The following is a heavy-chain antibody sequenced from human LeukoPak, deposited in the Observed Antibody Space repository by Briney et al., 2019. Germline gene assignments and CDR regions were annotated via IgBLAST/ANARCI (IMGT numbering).Heavy chain of an antibody. D-gene: IGHD2-2*02. V-gene: IGHV4-39*01. CDR1: GGSISSSSYY. CDR2: IYYTGST. CDR3: ARHLRGRYCSSTSCYTIPPLDY. Sequence: SETLSLTCTVSGGSISSSSYYWGWIRQPPGKGLEWIGSIYYTGSTYYNPSLKSRVTISVDTSKNQFSLKLSSVTAADTAVYYCARHLRGRYCSSTSCYTIPPLDYWGQGTLVTVSS. J-gene: IGHJ4*02.